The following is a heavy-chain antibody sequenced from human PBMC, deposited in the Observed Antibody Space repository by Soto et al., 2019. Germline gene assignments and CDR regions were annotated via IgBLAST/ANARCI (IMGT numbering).Heavy chain of an antibody. CDR2: IYYSGST. V-gene: IGHV4-59*12. CDR1: GGSISSYY. D-gene: IGHD3-10*01. J-gene: IGHJ4*02. Sequence: PSEALSLTCTVSGGSISSYYWSWIRQPPGKGLEWIGYIYYSGSTYYNPSLKSRVTISVDTSKNQFSLKLSSVTAADTAVYYCARDIRDGDSGFDYWGQGTLVTVSS. CDR3: ARDIRDGDSGFDY.